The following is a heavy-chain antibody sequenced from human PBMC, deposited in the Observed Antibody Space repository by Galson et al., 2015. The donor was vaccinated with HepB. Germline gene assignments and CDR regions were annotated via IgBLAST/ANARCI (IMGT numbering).Heavy chain of an antibody. Sequence: SLRLSCAASGFTFSSYAMHWVRQAPGKGLEWVAVISYGGRNKYYADSVKGRFTISRDNSKNTLYLQMNSLRAEDTAVYDCARDRSSSSGWYAETFDYWGQGTLVTVSS. CDR2: ISYGGRNK. D-gene: IGHD6-19*01. J-gene: IGHJ4*02. CDR1: GFTFSSYA. CDR3: ARDRSSSSGWYAETFDY. V-gene: IGHV3-30*04.